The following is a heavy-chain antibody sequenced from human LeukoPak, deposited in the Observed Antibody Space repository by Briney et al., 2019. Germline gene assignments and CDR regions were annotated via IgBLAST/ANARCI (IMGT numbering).Heavy chain of an antibody. CDR3: ASWDTAMGTAAFDI. Sequence: GASVKVSCKASGYTFTGYYMHWVRQAPGHGLEWMGWINPNSGGTNYAQKFQGRGTMTRDTSISTAYMELSRLRSDDTAVYYCASWDTAMGTAAFDIWGQGTMVTVSS. CDR1: GYTFTGYY. V-gene: IGHV1-2*02. D-gene: IGHD5-18*01. CDR2: INPNSGGT. J-gene: IGHJ3*02.